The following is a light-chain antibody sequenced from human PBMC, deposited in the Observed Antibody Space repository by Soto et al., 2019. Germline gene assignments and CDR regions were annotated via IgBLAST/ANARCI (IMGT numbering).Light chain of an antibody. CDR1: RDVGSD. CDR2: AAS. CDR3: LQHNSYPIT. J-gene: IGKJ5*01. V-gene: IGKV1-17*01. Sequence: QMTPSPSSLSASVVEKIIITCRASRDVGSDVSWYQQTPGQAPKLLIYAASNLYTGVPSRFSGSGSGTEFTLTISSLQPEDFATYYCLQHNSYPITFGQGTRLEI.